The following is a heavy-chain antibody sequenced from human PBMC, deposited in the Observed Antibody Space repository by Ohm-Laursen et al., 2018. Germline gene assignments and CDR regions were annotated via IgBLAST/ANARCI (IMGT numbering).Heavy chain of an antibody. CDR1: GFTFSTYA. V-gene: IGHV3-23*01. D-gene: IGHD3-9*01. CDR3: AKDAVLRYFDWLLGDAFDI. Sequence: GSLRLSCAASGFTFSTYAMSWVRQAPGKGLEWVSGISGSGSRTYYTDSVKGRFSISRDNSKNTLYLQVNSLRDEDTAVYYCAKDAVLRYFDWLLGDAFDIWGQGTMVTVSS. J-gene: IGHJ3*02. CDR2: ISGSGSRT.